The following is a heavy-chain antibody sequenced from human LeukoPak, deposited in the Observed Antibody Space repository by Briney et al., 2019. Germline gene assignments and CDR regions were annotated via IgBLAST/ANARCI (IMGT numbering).Heavy chain of an antibody. V-gene: IGHV4-39*07. D-gene: IGHD3-22*01. J-gene: IGHJ5*02. CDR2: IYHSGST. Sequence: SETLSLTCTVSGASISSSAYYWGWIRQPPGKGLEWIGSIYHSGSTYYNPSLKSRVTISVDTSKNQFSLKLSSVTAADTAVYYCAAPRGYDSSGYYYDGNWFDPWGQGTLVTVSS. CDR3: AAPRGYDSSGYYYDGNWFDP. CDR1: GASISSSAYY.